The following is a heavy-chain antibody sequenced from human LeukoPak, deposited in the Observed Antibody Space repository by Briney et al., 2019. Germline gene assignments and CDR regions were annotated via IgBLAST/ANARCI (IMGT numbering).Heavy chain of an antibody. J-gene: IGHJ4*02. V-gene: IGHV4-39*01. Sequence: NSSETLSLTCTVSGGSISSSSYYWGWIRQPPGKGLEWIGSIYYSGSTYYNPSLKSRVTISVDTSKNQFSLKLSSVTAADTAVYYCARRHSGWYRWVDYWGQGTLVTVSS. CDR2: IYYSGST. CDR3: ARRHSGWYRWVDY. CDR1: GGSISSSSYY. D-gene: IGHD6-19*01.